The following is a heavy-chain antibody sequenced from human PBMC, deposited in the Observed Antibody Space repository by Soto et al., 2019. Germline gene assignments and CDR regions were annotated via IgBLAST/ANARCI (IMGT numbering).Heavy chain of an antibody. J-gene: IGHJ6*02. CDR3: ARADSSSSIYYYCGMDV. CDR1: GFTFSSYS. CDR2: ISSSSSTI. Sequence: PGGSLRLSCAASGFTFSSYSMNWVRQAPGKGLEWVSYISSSSSTIYYADSVKGRFTISRDNAKNSLYLQMNSLRAEDTAVYYCARADSSSSIYYYCGMDVWGHGTTVTVS. D-gene: IGHD6-13*01. V-gene: IGHV3-48*01.